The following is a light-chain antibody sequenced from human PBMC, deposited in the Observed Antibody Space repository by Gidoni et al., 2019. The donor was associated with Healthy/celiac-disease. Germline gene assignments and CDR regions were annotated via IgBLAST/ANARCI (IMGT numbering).Light chain of an antibody. CDR3: QAWDSSTDVV. CDR2: QDS. Sequence: SSELTPPPSVSVSPGQTASITCSGDKWGDKYACWYQQKPGQSPVLVIYQDSKRPSGIPERFSGSNSGNTATLTISGTQAMDEADYYCQAWDSSTDVVFGGGTKLTVL. J-gene: IGLJ2*01. V-gene: IGLV3-1*01. CDR1: KWGDKY.